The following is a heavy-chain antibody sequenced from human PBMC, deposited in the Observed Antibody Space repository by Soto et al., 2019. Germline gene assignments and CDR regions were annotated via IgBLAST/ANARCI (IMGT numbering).Heavy chain of an antibody. Sequence: GGSLRLSXAASGFTLSSFWMHWVRPAPGKGLVWVSRINSDGSSTSYADSVKGRFTISRDNAKNTLYLQMNSLRAEDTAVYYCARTGDYYDSSGYCFWGQGTLVTVSS. V-gene: IGHV3-74*01. D-gene: IGHD3-22*01. CDR3: ARTGDYYDSSGYCF. CDR2: INSDGSST. J-gene: IGHJ4*02. CDR1: GFTLSSFW.